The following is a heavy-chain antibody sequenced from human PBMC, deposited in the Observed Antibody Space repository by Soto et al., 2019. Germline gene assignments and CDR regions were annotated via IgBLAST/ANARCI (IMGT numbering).Heavy chain of an antibody. Sequence: QITLKESGPTLVKPTQPLTLTCPFSGFSLTTSGVGVGWIRQPPGKALEWLALIYWTDDKRYSPSLKSRLTITKDTSKNQVVLTMTNMDPVDTATYYCARLSDTGMVYIEYFQHWGQGTLVTVSS. J-gene: IGHJ1*01. CDR3: ARLSDTGMVYIEYFQH. CDR1: GFSLTTSGVG. CDR2: IYWTDDK. V-gene: IGHV2-5*01. D-gene: IGHD5-18*01.